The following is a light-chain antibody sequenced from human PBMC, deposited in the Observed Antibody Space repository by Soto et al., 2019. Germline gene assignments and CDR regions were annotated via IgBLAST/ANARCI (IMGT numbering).Light chain of an antibody. CDR2: AAS. V-gene: IGKV1-9*01. CDR1: QGISSY. J-gene: IGKJ4*01. Sequence: DIQLTQSPSFLSASVGDRVTITCRASQGISSYLAWYQQEPGKAPKLLIYAASTLQSGVPSRFSGSGSGTEFTLTISILQPEDFATYYCQQLNSYPLTFGGGTKVEIK. CDR3: QQLNSYPLT.